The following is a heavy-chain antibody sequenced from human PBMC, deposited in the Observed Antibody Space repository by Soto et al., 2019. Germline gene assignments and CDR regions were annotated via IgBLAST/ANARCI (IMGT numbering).Heavy chain of an antibody. D-gene: IGHD3-10*01. Sequence: QVQLVQSGAEVKKPGASVKVSCKASGYTFTGYYMHWVRQAPGQGLAWMGWINPNSGGTNYAQKFQGRVTMTRDTSISTAYMELSRLRSDDTAVYYCARELWFGELLSDFDYWGQGTLVTVSS. CDR3: ARELWFGELLSDFDY. J-gene: IGHJ4*02. CDR1: GYTFTGYY. CDR2: INPNSGGT. V-gene: IGHV1-2*02.